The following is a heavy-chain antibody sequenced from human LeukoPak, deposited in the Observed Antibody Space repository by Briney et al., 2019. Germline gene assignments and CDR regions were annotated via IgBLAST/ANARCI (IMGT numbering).Heavy chain of an antibody. V-gene: IGHV3-30*02. J-gene: IGHJ4*02. CDR2: IRSDGSDK. Sequence: PGGSLRLSCAVSGFIFSTYGMHWVRQAPGKGLEWVAFIRSDGSDKSYAGSVMGRFTISRDNSKNTLYLQMNSLRAEDTAVYYCAKGATIFGVVGSLYFDYWGQGTLVTVSS. CDR1: GFIFSTYG. CDR3: AKGATIFGVVGSLYFDY. D-gene: IGHD3-3*01.